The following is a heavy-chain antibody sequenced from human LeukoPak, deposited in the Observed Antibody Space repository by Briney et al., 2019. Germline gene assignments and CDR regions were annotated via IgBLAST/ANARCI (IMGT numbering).Heavy chain of an antibody. J-gene: IGHJ4*02. Sequence: AGGSLRLSCAASGFTFSSYAMSWVRQAPGKGLEWVSAISDSGRTYYADSVKGRFTISRDNSKNTLYLQMNSLRAEDTAVYYCAKDRRRGLRFLEWLRDYFDYWGQGTPVTVSS. CDR2: ISDSGRT. CDR3: AKDRRRGLRFLEWLRDYFDY. D-gene: IGHD3-3*01. CDR1: GFTFSSYA. V-gene: IGHV3-23*01.